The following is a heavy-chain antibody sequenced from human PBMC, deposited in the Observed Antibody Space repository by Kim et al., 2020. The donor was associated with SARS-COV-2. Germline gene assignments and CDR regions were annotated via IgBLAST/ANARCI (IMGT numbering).Heavy chain of an antibody. D-gene: IGHD3-3*01. CDR3: AKDYVGYDLWSGYSL. J-gene: IGHJ4*02. CDR2: ISESATST. Sequence: GGSLRLSCAASGFTFSSYAMSWVRQAPGKGLEWVSTISESATSTYYADSVKGRFTISRDNSKGTLYLQMKSLRAEDTALYYCAKDYVGYDLWSGYSLWGQGALVTVSS. V-gene: IGHV3-23*01. CDR1: GFTFSSYA.